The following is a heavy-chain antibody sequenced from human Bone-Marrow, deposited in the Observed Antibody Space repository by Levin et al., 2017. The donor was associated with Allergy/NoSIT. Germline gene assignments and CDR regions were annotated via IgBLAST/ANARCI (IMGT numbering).Heavy chain of an antibody. CDR1: GFIFKNYA. V-gene: IGHV3-23*01. CDR3: ARAVAGTDHYNEGLDV. J-gene: IGHJ6*02. CDR2: ISGAGGAT. Sequence: SCTTSGFIFKNYAMTWVRQAPGKGLEWVSAISGAGGATYYADSVKGRFTISRDNSENTLYLEVNSLRADDTAVYYCARAVAGTDHYNEGLDVWGQGTTVTVSS. D-gene: IGHD6-19*01.